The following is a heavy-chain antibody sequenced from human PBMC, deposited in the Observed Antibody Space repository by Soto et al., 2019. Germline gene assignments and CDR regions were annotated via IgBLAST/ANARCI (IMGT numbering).Heavy chain of an antibody. CDR1: GGSTNRYY. CDR3: AIVSIVWFFFYYYGDHGM. V-gene: IGHV4-59*01. CDR2: IYYSGST. D-gene: IGHD2-15*01. Sequence: SETLSLTCTVSGGSTNRYYWSWIRQTPGKGLEWIGYIYYSGSTSYNPSLKSRVTISVDTSKNQFSLKLSSVTAADTAVYYCAIVSIVWFFFYYYGDHGM. J-gene: IGHJ6*01.